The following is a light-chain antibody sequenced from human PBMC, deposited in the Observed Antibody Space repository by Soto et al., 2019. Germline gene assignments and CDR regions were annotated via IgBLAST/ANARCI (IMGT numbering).Light chain of an antibody. V-gene: IGKV3-15*01. Sequence: EIEMTQSPATLSVSPGERATLSCRASQSVSSNLAWYQQKPGQAPRLLIYGASTRATGIPARFSGSGSGTEFTLTISSLQSEDFAVYYCQQYNNWLPCTFGQGTKLEIK. J-gene: IGKJ2*02. CDR3: QQYNNWLPCT. CDR2: GAS. CDR1: QSVSSN.